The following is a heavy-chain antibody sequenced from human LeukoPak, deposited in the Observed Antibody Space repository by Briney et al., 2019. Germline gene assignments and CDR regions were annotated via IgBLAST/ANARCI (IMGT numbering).Heavy chain of an antibody. D-gene: IGHD1-26*01. CDR2: ISYDGSNK. J-gene: IGHJ4*02. CDR1: GFTFSSYA. Sequence: PGRSLRLSCAASGFTFSSYAMHWVRQAPGKGLEWVAVISYDGSNKKYADSVKGRFTISRDNSKNTLYLQMNSLRAEDTAVYYCAKDGGTHFDHWGQGTLVTVSS. V-gene: IGHV3-30*04. CDR3: AKDGGTHFDH.